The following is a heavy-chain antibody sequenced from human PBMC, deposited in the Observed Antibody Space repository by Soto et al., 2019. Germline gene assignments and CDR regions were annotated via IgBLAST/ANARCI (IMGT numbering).Heavy chain of an antibody. CDR2: INAGSGNT. Sequence: QVQLVQSGAEVKKPRASVKVSCTASGYTFTHYAIHWVRHAPGQRLEWMGFINAGSGNTKYSQTFQGRLTFTKDTSASTAYMDLSSLRSEDTAIYYCVRGLAADGAWGQGTVVTVSS. D-gene: IGHD6-25*01. CDR3: VRGLAADGA. CDR1: GYTFTHYA. V-gene: IGHV1-3*01. J-gene: IGHJ5*02.